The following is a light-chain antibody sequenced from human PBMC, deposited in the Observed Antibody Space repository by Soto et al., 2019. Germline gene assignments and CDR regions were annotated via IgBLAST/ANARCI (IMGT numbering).Light chain of an antibody. CDR2: VAS. CDR1: QTINNY. V-gene: IGKV1-39*01. Sequence: DILITQSPSSLSASVGDRVTITCRTSQTINNYLHWYQQKPGEAPKLLIYVASNLQSGVPSRFSGSGSGTDFTLTIRSLQPEDFATYFCQQGFSSPRITFGPGTKVDIK. CDR3: QQGFSSPRIT. J-gene: IGKJ3*01.